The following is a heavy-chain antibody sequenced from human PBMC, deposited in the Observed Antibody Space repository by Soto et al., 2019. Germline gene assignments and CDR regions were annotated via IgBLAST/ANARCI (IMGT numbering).Heavy chain of an antibody. Sequence: GASVKVSCKASGYTFTSYYMHWVRQAPGQGLEWMGIINPSGGSTSYAQKFQGRVTMTRDTSTSTAYMELRSLRSDDTAVYYCARASHCEDYWGQGTLVTVSS. V-gene: IGHV1-46*01. D-gene: IGHD2-2*01. J-gene: IGHJ4*02. CDR3: ARASHCEDY. CDR1: GYTFTSYY. CDR2: INPSGGST.